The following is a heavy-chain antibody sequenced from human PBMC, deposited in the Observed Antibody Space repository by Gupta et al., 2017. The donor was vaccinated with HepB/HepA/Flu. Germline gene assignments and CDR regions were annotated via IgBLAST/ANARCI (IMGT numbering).Heavy chain of an antibody. D-gene: IGHD2-2*01. Sequence: EVQLVESGGDLVQPGGSLRLSGAASGFTLRTYGMSWVRQAPGKGLELVSYISSSGSTIFYSDLVKGRFTISRDNAKSSLYLQMNTLGVEDTAVYYCARRYCSSINCLFDYWGQGSLVTVSS. CDR1: GFTLRTYG. V-gene: IGHV3-48*03. CDR2: ISSSGSTI. J-gene: IGHJ4*02. CDR3: ARRYCSSINCLFDY.